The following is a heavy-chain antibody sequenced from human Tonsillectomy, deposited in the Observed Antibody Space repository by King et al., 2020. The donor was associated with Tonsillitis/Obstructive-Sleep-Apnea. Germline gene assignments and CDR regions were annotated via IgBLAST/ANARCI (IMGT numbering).Heavy chain of an antibody. V-gene: IGHV3-21*01. CDR1: GFTFSSYS. Sequence: VQLVESGGGLVKPGGSLRLSCAASGFTFSSYSMNWVRQAPGKGLEWVSSISSSSCYIYYADSVKGRFTISRDNAKNSLYLQMNSLRAEDTAVYYCARDSRYYDFWSGYYREVWFDPWGQGTLVTVSS. D-gene: IGHD3-3*01. J-gene: IGHJ5*02. CDR2: ISSSSCYI. CDR3: ARDSRYYDFWSGYYREVWFDP.